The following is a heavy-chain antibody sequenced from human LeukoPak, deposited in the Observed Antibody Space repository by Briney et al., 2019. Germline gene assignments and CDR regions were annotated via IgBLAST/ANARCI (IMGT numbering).Heavy chain of an antibody. V-gene: IGHV3-23*01. D-gene: IGHD6-19*01. J-gene: IGHJ4*02. Sequence: GSLRLSCAASGFTFSSYAMSWVRQAPGKGLEWVSAISGSGAGTYYADSVKGRFTISRDNSKNTLYLQMNSLRAEDTAVFYCAKEGYSSDPYYFDYWGQGTLVTVSS. CDR3: AKEGYSSDPYYFDY. CDR2: ISGSGAGT. CDR1: GFTFSSYA.